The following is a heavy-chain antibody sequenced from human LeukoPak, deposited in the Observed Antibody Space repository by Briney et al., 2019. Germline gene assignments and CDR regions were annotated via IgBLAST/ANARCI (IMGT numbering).Heavy chain of an antibody. CDR2: ISSSSSYI. CDR1: GFTFSSYS. D-gene: IGHD2-2*01. V-gene: IGHV3-21*01. CDR3: ARHCSSTSCASYGMDV. Sequence: GGSLRLSCAASGFTFSSYSMNWVRQAPGKGLEWASSISSSSSYIYYADSVKGRFTISGDNAKNSLYLQMNSLRAEDTAVYYCARHCSSTSCASYGMDVWGQGTTVTVSS. J-gene: IGHJ6*02.